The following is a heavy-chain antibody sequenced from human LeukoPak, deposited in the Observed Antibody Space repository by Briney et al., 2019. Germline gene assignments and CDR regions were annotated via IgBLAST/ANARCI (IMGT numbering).Heavy chain of an antibody. D-gene: IGHD2-2*01. V-gene: IGHV5-51*01. CDR1: GYSFSSDW. CDR2: IYPGDSDT. J-gene: IGHJ6*03. Sequence: GESLKISCQGSGYSFSSDWIGWVRQMPGKGLEWMGIIYPGDSDTRYSPSFQGQVTISADKSISTAYLQWSSLKASDTAMYYCARVPQDYYYYYYMDVWGKGTTVTVS. CDR3: ARVPQDYYYYYYMDV.